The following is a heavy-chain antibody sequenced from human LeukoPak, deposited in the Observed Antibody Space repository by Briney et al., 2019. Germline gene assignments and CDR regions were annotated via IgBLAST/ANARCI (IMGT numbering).Heavy chain of an antibody. V-gene: IGHV4-34*01. D-gene: IGHD3-3*01. CDR3: ARGQDGVVPRVRYNWFDP. Sequence: SETLSLTCAVYGGSFSGYYWSWIRQPPGKGLEWIGEINHSGSTNYNPSLKSRVTIPVDTSKNQFSLKLSSVTAAETAVYYCARGQDGVVPRVRYNWFDPWGQGTLVTVSS. CDR2: INHSGST. CDR1: GGSFSGYY. J-gene: IGHJ5*02.